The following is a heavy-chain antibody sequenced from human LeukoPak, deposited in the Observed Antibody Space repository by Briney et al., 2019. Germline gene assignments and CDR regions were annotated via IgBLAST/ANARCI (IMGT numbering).Heavy chain of an antibody. J-gene: IGHJ4*02. CDR2: IRNHGNDE. V-gene: IGHV3-30*02. D-gene: IGHD6-13*01. CDR3: ATDASWSLDY. CDR1: GFTFSSNG. Sequence: GGSLRLSCAAPGFTFSSNGMHWVRQAPGKGLEWVAMIRNHGNDEYHADSVKGRFSVSRDNSKNTMYLQMNSLRAEDTAVYYCATDASWSLDYWGQGTLVTVSP.